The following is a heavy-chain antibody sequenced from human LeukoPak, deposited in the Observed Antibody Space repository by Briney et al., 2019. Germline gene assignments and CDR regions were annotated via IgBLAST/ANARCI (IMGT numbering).Heavy chain of an antibody. CDR3: ARETRLNYYDSSDYFDY. Sequence: ASVKVSCKASSYTFTSYGISWVRQAPGQGLEWMGWISGYNGNTNYAQKLQGRVTMTTDTSTSTAYMELRSLRSDDTAVYYCARETRLNYYDSSDYFDYWGQGTLVTVSS. CDR1: SYTFTSYG. V-gene: IGHV1-18*01. CDR2: ISGYNGNT. J-gene: IGHJ4*02. D-gene: IGHD3-22*01.